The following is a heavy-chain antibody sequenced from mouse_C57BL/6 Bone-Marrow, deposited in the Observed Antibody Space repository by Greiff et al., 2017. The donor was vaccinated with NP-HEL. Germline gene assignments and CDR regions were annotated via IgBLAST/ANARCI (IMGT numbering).Heavy chain of an antibody. D-gene: IGHD2-3*01. CDR1: GYAFSSSW. CDR3: ARLWLLRY. J-gene: IGHJ3*01. CDR2: IYPGDGDT. Sequence: QVQLKQSGPELVKPGASVKISCKASGYAFSSSWMNWVKQRPGKGLEWIGRIYPGDGDTNYNGKFKGQATLTADKSSSTAYMQLSSLTSEDSAVCFCARLWLLRYWGQGTLVTVSA. V-gene: IGHV1-82*01.